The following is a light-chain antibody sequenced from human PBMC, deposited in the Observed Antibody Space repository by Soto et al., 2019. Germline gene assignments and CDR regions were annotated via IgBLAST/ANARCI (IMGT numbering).Light chain of an antibody. CDR1: SSNIGAGYD. J-gene: IGLJ1*01. V-gene: IGLV1-40*01. Sequence: QSVLMQPPSVFGAPGQKVTISCTGSSSNIGAGYDVHWYQQLPGTAPKLLLYGNSNRPSGVPDRFSASKSDTSASLPISGLQAEDEADFYCQSYDSSLTAYVFGTGTKLTVL. CDR2: GNS. CDR3: QSYDSSLTAYV.